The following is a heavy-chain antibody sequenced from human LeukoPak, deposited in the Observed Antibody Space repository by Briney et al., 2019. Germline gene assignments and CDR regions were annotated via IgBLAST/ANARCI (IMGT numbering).Heavy chain of an antibody. CDR1: GFTFSSYE. CDR2: ISSSGSTI. Sequence: GGSLRLSCAASGFTFSSYEMNWVRQAPGKGLEWVSYISSSGSTIYYADSVKGRFTISRDNAKNSLYLQMNSLRAEDTAVYYCARSGFSLGCFSYFDYWGQGTLVTVSS. V-gene: IGHV3-48*03. CDR3: ARSGFSLGCFSYFDY. D-gene: IGHD3-3*01. J-gene: IGHJ4*02.